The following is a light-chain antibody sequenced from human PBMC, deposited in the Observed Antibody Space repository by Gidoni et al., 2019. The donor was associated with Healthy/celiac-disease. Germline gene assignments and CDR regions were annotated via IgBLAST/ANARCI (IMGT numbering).Light chain of an antibody. CDR2: LGS. V-gene: IGKV2-28*01. J-gene: IGKJ5*01. Sequence: DLVMTQSPLSLPVTPGEPASISCRSSQSLLHSNGYNYLDWYLQKPGQSPQLLIYLGSNRASGVPDRFSGSGSGTDFTLKISRVEAEDVGVYYCMQALQTPPTFGQXTRLEIK. CDR1: QSLLHSNGYNY. CDR3: MQALQTPPT.